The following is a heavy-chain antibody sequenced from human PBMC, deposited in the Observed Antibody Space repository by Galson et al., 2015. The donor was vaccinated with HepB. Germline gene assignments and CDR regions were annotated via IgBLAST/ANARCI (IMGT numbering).Heavy chain of an antibody. CDR3: ARELETRGFDY. CDR2: ITSSRSYT. V-gene: IGHV3-11*05. D-gene: IGHD1-7*01. Sequence: SLRLSCAASGFTFSDDYMSWIRQAPGKGLEWVSYITSSRSYTNYADSVKGRFTISRDNAKNSLYLQMNSQRAEDTAVYYCARELETRGFDYWGQGTLVTVSS. J-gene: IGHJ4*02. CDR1: GFTFSDDY.